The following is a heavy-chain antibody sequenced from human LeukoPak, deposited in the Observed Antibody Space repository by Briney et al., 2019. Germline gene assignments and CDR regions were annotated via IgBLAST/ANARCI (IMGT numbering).Heavy chain of an antibody. V-gene: IGHV4-38-2*02. CDR2: IYYSGST. CDR3: ARGPGAAADPFDY. Sequence: SETLSLTCSVSGYSISSGYYWGWIRQPPGKGLEWIGSIYYSGSTYYNPSLKSRVTISVDTSKNQFSLKLSSVTAADTAVYYCARGPGAAADPFDYWGQGTLVTVSS. CDR1: GYSISSGYY. J-gene: IGHJ4*02. D-gene: IGHD6-13*01.